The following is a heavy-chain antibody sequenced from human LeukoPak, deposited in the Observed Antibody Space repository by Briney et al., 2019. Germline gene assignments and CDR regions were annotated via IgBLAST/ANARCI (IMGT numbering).Heavy chain of an antibody. D-gene: IGHD3-10*01. CDR2: INPNSGGT. V-gene: IGHV1-2*02. CDR1: GYTFTGYY. J-gene: IGHJ5*02. CDR3: ARDYPYGSESYYFDP. Sequence: ASVKVSCKASGYTFTGYYMHWVRQAPGQGLEWMGWINPNSGGTNYAQKFQGRVTMTRDTSISTAYMELSRLRSDDTAVYYCARDYPYGSESYYFDPWGQGTLVTVSS.